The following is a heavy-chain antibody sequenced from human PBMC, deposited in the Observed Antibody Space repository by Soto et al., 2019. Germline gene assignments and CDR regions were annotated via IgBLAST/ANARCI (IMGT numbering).Heavy chain of an antibody. V-gene: IGHV3-23*01. CDR3: AKDPGGELVLGWFDP. CDR1: GFTFSSYA. Sequence: EVQLLESGGGLVQPGGSLRLSCAASGFTFSSYAMSWVRQAPGKGLEWVSAISGSGGSTYYADSVKGRFTISRDNSTNTLYLQMNSLRAEDTAVYYCAKDPGGELVLGWFDPWGQGTLVTVSS. J-gene: IGHJ5*02. D-gene: IGHD6-6*01. CDR2: ISGSGGST.